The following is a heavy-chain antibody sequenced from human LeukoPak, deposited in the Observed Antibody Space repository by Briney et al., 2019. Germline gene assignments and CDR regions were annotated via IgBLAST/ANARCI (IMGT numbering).Heavy chain of an antibody. V-gene: IGHV4-4*07. CDR3: ARSCSSTSCYPGYFDL. Sequence: SETLSLTCTVSGGSISSYYWSWIRQPAGXXLEWIGRIYTSGSTNYNPSLKSRVTMSVDTSKNQFSLKLSSVTAADTAVYYCARSCSSTSCYPGYFDLWGRGTLVTVSS. D-gene: IGHD2-2*01. J-gene: IGHJ2*01. CDR1: GGSISSYY. CDR2: IYTSGST.